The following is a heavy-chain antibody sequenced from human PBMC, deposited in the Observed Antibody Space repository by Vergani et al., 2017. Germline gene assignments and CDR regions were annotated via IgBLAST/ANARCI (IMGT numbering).Heavy chain of an antibody. Sequence: QVHLVESGGGVVQPGRSLRLSCVVSGFTSSYSGMHWVRQAPDKGLEWVAVISYDGTQKYYADSVKGRFTISRDNSKSTLYLQMNSLRTEDTAVYYCATKSCGTPGCQIGYFREWGQGTLVTVSS. V-gene: IGHV3-30*03. D-gene: IGHD1-1*01. J-gene: IGHJ1*01. CDR3: ATKSCGTPGCQIGYFRE. CDR2: ISYDGTQK. CDR1: GFTSSYSG.